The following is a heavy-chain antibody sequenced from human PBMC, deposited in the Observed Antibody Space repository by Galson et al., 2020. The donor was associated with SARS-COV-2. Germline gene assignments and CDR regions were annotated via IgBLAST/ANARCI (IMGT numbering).Heavy chain of an antibody. Sequence: GESLKISCAASGFTVSSNYMNWVRQSPGKGLEWVSVFYIGGSTYYAKSVKGRFTISRDDSKNTLYLQMNNLRAEDTAVYFCARASGYTIYAEDNWFDPWGQGTLVTVSS. CDR3: ARASGYTIYAEDNWFDP. V-gene: IGHV3-66*01. D-gene: IGHD5-12*01. J-gene: IGHJ5*02. CDR1: GFTVSSNY. CDR2: FYIGGST.